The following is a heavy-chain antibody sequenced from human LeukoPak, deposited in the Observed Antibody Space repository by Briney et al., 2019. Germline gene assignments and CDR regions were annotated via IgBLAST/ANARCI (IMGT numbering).Heavy chain of an antibody. CDR3: ARDKTASHYYYYYMDV. D-gene: IGHD5-18*01. J-gene: IGHJ6*03. V-gene: IGHV3-11*04. CDR1: GGSISSSRYY. CDR2: ISSSGSTI. Sequence: PSETLSLTCAVSGGSISSSRYYWAWIRQPPGKGLEWVSYISSSGSTIYYADSVKGRFTISRDNAKNSLYLQMNSLRAEDTAVYYCARDKTASHYYYYYMDVWGKGTTVTVSS.